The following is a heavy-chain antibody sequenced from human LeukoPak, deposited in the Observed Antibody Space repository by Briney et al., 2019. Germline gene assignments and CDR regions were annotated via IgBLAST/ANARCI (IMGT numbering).Heavy chain of an antibody. V-gene: IGHV1-2*02. CDR1: GYTFTGYY. Sequence: ASVKVSCKASGYTFTGYYMHWVRPAPGQGLEWMGWINPNSGGTNYAQKFKGRVTMTRDTSISTAYMELSRLRSDDTAVYYCARSVEMATITDYWGQGTLVTVSS. CDR3: ARSVEMATITDY. J-gene: IGHJ4*02. D-gene: IGHD5-24*01. CDR2: INPNSGGT.